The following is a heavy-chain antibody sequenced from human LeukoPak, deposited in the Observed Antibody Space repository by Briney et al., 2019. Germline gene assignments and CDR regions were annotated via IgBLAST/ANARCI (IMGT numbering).Heavy chain of an antibody. CDR2: IYYSGST. Sequence: SETLSLTCTVSGGSISSYYWSWIRQPPGKGLEWIGYIYYSGSTNYNPSLKSRVTISVDTSKNQFSLKLSSVTAADTAVYCCARVAYSSSWSRYYYGMDVWGQGTTVTVSS. CDR1: GGSISSYY. D-gene: IGHD6-13*01. CDR3: ARVAYSSSWSRYYYGMDV. V-gene: IGHV4-59*01. J-gene: IGHJ6*02.